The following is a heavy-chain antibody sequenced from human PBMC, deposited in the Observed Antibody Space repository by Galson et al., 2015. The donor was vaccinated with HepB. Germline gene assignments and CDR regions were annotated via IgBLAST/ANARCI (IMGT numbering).Heavy chain of an antibody. D-gene: IGHD2-21*02. CDR2: IIPIFGTT. CDR1: GGSFSNYV. J-gene: IGHJ6*02. Sequence: SVKVSCKASGGSFSNYVISWVRQAPGRGLEWMGGIIPIFGTTNYAQKFQGRVTITADESTSTVYLELSSLKSHDTALYYCATREEVSARGYYYYGVDVWGQGTTVTVSS. CDR3: ATREEVSARGYYYYGVDV. V-gene: IGHV1-69*13.